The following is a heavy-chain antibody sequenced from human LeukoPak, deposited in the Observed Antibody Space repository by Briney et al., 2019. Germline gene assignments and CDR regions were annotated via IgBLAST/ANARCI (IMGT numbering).Heavy chain of an antibody. Sequence: GGSLRLSCVGSGFIFSSYDMGWVRQAPGKGLEWVSSISRAGDRTYYEDSVKGRFTISRDNSRNTMYLQMNSLRAEDTAVYYCARGETFAFDVWGQGTMVTVSS. CDR2: ISRAGDRT. J-gene: IGHJ3*01. D-gene: IGHD2/OR15-2a*01. V-gene: IGHV3-23*01. CDR3: ARGETFAFDV. CDR1: GFIFSSYD.